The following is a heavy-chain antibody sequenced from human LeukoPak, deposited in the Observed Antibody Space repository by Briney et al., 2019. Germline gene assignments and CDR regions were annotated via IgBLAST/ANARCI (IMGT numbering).Heavy chain of an antibody. CDR2: TYYRSKWYN. V-gene: IGHV6-1*01. CDR3: ARADYYDSSGYYA. D-gene: IGHD3-22*01. J-gene: IGHJ4*02. CDR1: GDSFSSNSAA. Sequence: SQTLSLTCAISGDSFSSNSAAWNWIRQSPSRGLEWLGRTYYRSKWYNDYAVSVKSRITINPDTSKDQFSLQLNSVTPEDTAVYYCARADYYDSSGYYAWGQGTLVTVSS.